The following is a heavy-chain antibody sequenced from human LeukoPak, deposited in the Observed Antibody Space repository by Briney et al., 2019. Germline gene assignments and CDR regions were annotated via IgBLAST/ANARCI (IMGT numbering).Heavy chain of an antibody. V-gene: IGHV3-7*01. CDR2: IKQDEIER. CDR3: AKEGTGGGPSAFDY. J-gene: IGHJ4*02. Sequence: GGSLRLSCVASGFTFTSYWMSWVRQAPGKGLEWVANIKQDEIERYFVDSVKGRFTPSRDNAKNSLYLQMNSLRAEDTAVYYCAKEGTGGGPSAFDYWGQGTLVTVSS. D-gene: IGHD1/OR15-1a*01. CDR1: GFTFTSYW.